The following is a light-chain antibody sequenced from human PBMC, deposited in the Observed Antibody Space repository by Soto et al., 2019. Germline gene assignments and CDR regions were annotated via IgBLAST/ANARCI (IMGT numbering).Light chain of an antibody. Sequence: DIPMTQSPSTLSASVGDRVTMTCRASQSVRSWLAWYQQKPGRAPKFLIYDASSLESGVPSRFSGSGSRTEFTLTISNLQPDDFATYYCQQYDNYPLTFGGGTKVEI. CDR3: QQYDNYPLT. CDR2: DAS. J-gene: IGKJ4*01. CDR1: QSVRSW. V-gene: IGKV1-5*01.